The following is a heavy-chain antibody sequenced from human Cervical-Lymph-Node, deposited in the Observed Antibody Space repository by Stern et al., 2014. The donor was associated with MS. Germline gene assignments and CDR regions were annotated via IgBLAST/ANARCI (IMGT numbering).Heavy chain of an antibody. J-gene: IGHJ5*02. D-gene: IGHD6-13*01. V-gene: IGHV1-18*01. Sequence: QDQLVQSGAEVKKPGASVKVSCQASGYIFSKYGISWVRQAPGQGLEWMGWINANSGHTNYAQKFQGRLNMTTDTSTSTAYMELRSLRSDDTAVYYCAKFTVARIVAGATINWFDPWGQGTLVTVSS. CDR2: INANSGHT. CDR1: GYIFSKYG. CDR3: AKFTVARIVAGATINWFDP.